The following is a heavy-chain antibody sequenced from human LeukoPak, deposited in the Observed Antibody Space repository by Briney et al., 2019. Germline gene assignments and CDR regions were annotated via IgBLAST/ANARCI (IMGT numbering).Heavy chain of an antibody. CDR2: IIPIFGTA. Sequence: SVKVSCKASGGTFSNYAINWVRQAPGQGLEWMGGIIPIFGTANYAQKFQGRVTMTRGTSTSTVYMELSSLRSEDTAVYYCARDVGRELGDYWGQGTLVTVSS. CDR1: GGTFSNYA. V-gene: IGHV1-69*05. J-gene: IGHJ4*02. CDR3: ARDVGRELGDY. D-gene: IGHD1-26*01.